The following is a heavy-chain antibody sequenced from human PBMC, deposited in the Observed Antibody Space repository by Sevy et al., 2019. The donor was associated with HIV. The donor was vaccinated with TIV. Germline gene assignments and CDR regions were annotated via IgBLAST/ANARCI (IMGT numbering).Heavy chain of an antibody. CDR2: IKQDGGEK. CDR1: GFTFSSSW. V-gene: IGHV3-7*04. Sequence: GGSLRLSCAASGFTFSSSWMSWVRQAPGKGLEWVANIKQDGGEKYYVDSVKGRFTISRDNAKNELYMQMNSLTAEDTAVYYCARGSGSYYIYWGQGTLVTVSS. CDR3: ARGSGSYYIY. J-gene: IGHJ4*02. D-gene: IGHD1-26*01.